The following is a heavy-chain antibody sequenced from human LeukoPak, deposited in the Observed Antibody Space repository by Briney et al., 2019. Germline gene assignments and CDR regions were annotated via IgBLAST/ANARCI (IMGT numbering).Heavy chain of an antibody. CDR1: GGSFSGYY. CDR2: INHSGST. Sequence: SETLSLTCAVYGGSFSGYYWSWIRQPPGKGLEWIGEINHSGSTNYNPSLKSRVTISVDTSKNQFSLRLSSVTAADTAVYYCARGQGTVTTHWGQGTLVTVSS. D-gene: IGHD4-17*01. CDR3: ARGQGTVTTH. V-gene: IGHV4-34*01. J-gene: IGHJ4*02.